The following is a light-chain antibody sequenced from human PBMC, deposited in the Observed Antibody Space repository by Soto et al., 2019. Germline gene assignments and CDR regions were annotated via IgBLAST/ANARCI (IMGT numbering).Light chain of an antibody. CDR2: EVS. V-gene: IGLV2-14*01. CDR3: SSYTSSSTRV. Sequence: QSVLTQPASVSGSPGQSITISCTGTSSDVGGYNDVSWYQQHPGKAPKLMIYEVSNRPSGVSNRFSGSKSGNTASLTISGLQDEDDADYYCSSYTSSSTRVFGTGTKLTVL. CDR1: SSDVGGYND. J-gene: IGLJ1*01.